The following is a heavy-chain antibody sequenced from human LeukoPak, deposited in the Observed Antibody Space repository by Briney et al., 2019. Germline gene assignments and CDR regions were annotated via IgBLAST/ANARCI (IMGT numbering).Heavy chain of an antibody. J-gene: IGHJ4*02. CDR3: ARAGGKYDSRTVGY. CDR1: GYTFTGYY. D-gene: IGHD3-22*01. Sequence: ASVKVSCKTSGYTFTGYYMHWVRQAPGHGLEWMGWINPNSGGTNYAQKFQGRVTMTRDTSISTAYMELSRLRSDDTAVYYCARAGGKYDSRTVGYWGQGTLVTVSS. CDR2: INPNSGGT. V-gene: IGHV1-2*02.